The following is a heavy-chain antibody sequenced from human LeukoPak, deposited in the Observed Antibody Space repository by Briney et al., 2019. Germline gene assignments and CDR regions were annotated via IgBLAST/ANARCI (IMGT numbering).Heavy chain of an antibody. CDR3: ARASLVPAGWFDP. V-gene: IGHV3-11*01. CDR1: GFTFSDYY. D-gene: IGHD2-21*02. CDR2: ISSSGSTI. J-gene: IGHJ5*02. Sequence: GGSLTLSCAASGFTFSDYYMSWIRQAPGNGLEWVSYISSSGSTIFYADSGKGRFTTSRDNAKNSLYLNMNTLRAEATAEYYCARASLVPAGWFDPWGQGTLVTVSS.